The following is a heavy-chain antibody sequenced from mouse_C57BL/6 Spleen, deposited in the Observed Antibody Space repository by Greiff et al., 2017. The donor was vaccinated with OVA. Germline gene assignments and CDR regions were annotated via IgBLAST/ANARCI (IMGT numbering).Heavy chain of an antibody. V-gene: IGHV1-69*01. D-gene: IGHD2-14*01. CDR1: GYTFTSYW. CDR2: IDPSDSYT. Sequence: QVQLQQPGAELVMPGASVKLSCKASGYTFTSYWMHWVKQRPGQGLEWIGEIDPSDSYTNYNQKFKGKSTLTVDKSSSTAYMQLSSLTSEDSAVYDCARSISTEEGYFEDWGTGTTVTVSS. J-gene: IGHJ1*03. CDR3: ARSISTEEGYFED.